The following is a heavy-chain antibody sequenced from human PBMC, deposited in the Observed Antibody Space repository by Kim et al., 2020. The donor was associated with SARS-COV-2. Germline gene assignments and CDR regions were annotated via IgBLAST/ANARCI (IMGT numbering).Heavy chain of an antibody. V-gene: IGHV3-30*18. J-gene: IGHJ4*02. D-gene: IGHD3-10*01. Sequence: GGSLRLSCAASGFTFSSYGMHWVRQTPGKGLEWVAVISFDGSEKYYADSVKGRFTISRDNSKNTLDLQMNSLRPEDTAVYYCAKVGGAMVRGVTTPDYWGQGTLVTVSS. CDR3: AKVGGAMVRGVTTPDY. CDR1: GFTFSSYG. CDR2: ISFDGSEK.